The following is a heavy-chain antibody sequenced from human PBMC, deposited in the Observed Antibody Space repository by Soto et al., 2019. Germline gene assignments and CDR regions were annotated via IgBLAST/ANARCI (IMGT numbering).Heavy chain of an antibody. CDR2: IYYSGST. CDR3: ARGVDTVNYYYYGMDV. V-gene: IGHV4-59*01. Sequence: SETLSLTCTVSGGSISSYYWSWIRQPPGKGLEWIGYIYYSGSTNYNPSLKSRVTIIVDTSKNQFSLKLSSVTAADTAVYYCARGVDTVNYYYYGMDVWGQGATVTVSS. CDR1: GGSISSYY. D-gene: IGHD5-18*01. J-gene: IGHJ6*02.